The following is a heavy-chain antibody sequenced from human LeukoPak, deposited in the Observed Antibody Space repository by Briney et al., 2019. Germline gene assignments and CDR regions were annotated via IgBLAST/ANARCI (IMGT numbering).Heavy chain of an antibody. CDR2: ISAYNHNT. CDR3: ARGGVATIVDY. CDR1: GYTFSSYG. Sequence: GASAKVSCKAYGYTFSSYGISWVRQAPGQGLEWMGWISAYNHNTNYAQKLQDRVTMTTDTSTSTAYMELRSLRSDDTAVYYCARGGVATIVDYWGQGTLVTVSS. D-gene: IGHD5-24*01. J-gene: IGHJ4*02. V-gene: IGHV1-18*01.